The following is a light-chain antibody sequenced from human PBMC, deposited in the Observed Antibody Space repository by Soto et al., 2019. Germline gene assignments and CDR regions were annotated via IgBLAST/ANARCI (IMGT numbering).Light chain of an antibody. CDR1: SSDVGGYKY. J-gene: IGLJ2*01. CDR2: EVS. CDR3: RSYTISSIIA. V-gene: IGLV2-14*01. Sequence: QSALTQPASVSGSPGQSITIYCTGTSSDVGGYKYVSWYQQHPGKAPKLMIYEVSNRPSGDSNRFSGSKSGNTASLTISGIQAEDEADYYCRSYTISSIIAFGGGTKMTVL.